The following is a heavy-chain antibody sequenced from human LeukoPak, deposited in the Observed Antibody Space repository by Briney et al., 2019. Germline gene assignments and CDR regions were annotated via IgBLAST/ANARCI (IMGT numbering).Heavy chain of an antibody. D-gene: IGHD3-10*01. V-gene: IGHV3-48*01. J-gene: IGHJ4*02. Sequence: GGSLRLSCAASGFTFSSYSMNWVRQAPGKGLEWVSYISSSSSTIYYADSVEGRFTISRDNAKNSLYLQMNSLRAEDTAVYYCARAIWFGDFDYWGQGTLVTVSS. CDR1: GFTFSSYS. CDR3: ARAIWFGDFDY. CDR2: ISSSSSTI.